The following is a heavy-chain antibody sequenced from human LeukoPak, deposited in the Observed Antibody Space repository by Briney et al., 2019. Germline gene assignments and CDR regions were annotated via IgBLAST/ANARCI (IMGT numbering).Heavy chain of an antibody. V-gene: IGHV4-59*01. CDR2: IYYSGTT. D-gene: IGHD3-22*01. Sequence: PSETLSLTCTVSGASLSSYYWSWVRQPPGKGLEWIGYIYYSGTTNYNPSLRSRVTLSVDTSKNQFSLKLSSVTAEDTAIYYCARGYYDSGGYSEPFDYWGQGTLVTVSS. J-gene: IGHJ4*02. CDR1: GASLSSYY. CDR3: ARGYYDSGGYSEPFDY.